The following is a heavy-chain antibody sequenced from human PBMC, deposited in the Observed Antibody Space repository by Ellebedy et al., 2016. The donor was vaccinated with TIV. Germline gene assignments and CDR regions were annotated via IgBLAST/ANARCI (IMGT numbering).Heavy chain of an antibody. CDR1: GLTFADYA. D-gene: IGHD6-19*01. V-gene: IGHV3-9*01. CDR2: VSWNSGSI. J-gene: IGHJ4*02. Sequence: GGSLRLXCAASGLTFADYAMHWVRQAPGKGLEWVSGVSWNSGSIDYADSVKGRFTISRDNAKNSLYLQMNSLRAEDTAFYYCVQAGGFLSGWYNYWGQGALVAVSS. CDR3: VQAGGFLSGWYNY.